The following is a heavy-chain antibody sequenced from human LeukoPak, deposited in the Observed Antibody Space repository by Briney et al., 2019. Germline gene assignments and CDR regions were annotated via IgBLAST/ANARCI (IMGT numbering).Heavy chain of an antibody. CDR1: GGSFSGYY. Sequence: SETLSLTCAVYGGSFSGYYWTWIRQSLGKGLEWIGEISRSGSTNYNPSLKSRVTVSLDMSKNHFSLKLTSVTAADTAVYYCARGHQDYYTGFDSWGQGTLVTVSS. D-gene: IGHD1-26*01. CDR3: ARGHQDYYTGFDS. V-gene: IGHV4-34*01. CDR2: ISRSGST. J-gene: IGHJ4*02.